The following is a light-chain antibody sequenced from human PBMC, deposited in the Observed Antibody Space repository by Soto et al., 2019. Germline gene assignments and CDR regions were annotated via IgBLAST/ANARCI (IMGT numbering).Light chain of an antibody. CDR3: QRYGSSLYT. J-gene: IGKJ2*01. Sequence: PGARATLSCRASQSVSSSYLAWYQQKPGQAPRLLIYGTSSRATGIPDKFSGSGSGTDFTLTINRLEPEDSAVYYCQRYGSSLYTFGQGTKLEIK. CDR2: GTS. V-gene: IGKV3-20*01. CDR1: QSVSSSY.